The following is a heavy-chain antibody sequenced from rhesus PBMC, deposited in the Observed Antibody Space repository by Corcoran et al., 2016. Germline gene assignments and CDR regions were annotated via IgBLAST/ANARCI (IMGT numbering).Heavy chain of an antibody. Sequence: QVQLQESGPGLVKPSETLSLTCAVSGGSISSSNWWSWIRQPPGKGLEWIGNIGGSSGIPYSHPSLNIRFTISKDTSKNQFSLKLSSVTAADTAVYYCARHLETLDVWGRGVLVTVSS. CDR2: IGGSSGIP. CDR1: GGSISSSNW. V-gene: IGHV4-65*02. J-gene: IGHJ5-2*02. CDR3: ARHLETLDV.